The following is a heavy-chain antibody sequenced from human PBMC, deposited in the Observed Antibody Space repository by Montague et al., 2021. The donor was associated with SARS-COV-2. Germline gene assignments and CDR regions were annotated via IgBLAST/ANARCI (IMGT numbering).Heavy chain of an antibody. D-gene: IGHD3-3*01. CDR1: GGSVNSGSYS. J-gene: IGHJ3*02. V-gene: IGHV4-39*01. CDR2: IHYSGST. CDR3: ARRPGASYYVFWSGGFDN. Sequence: SETLSLTCTVSGGSVNSGSYSWDWIRQPPGKGLEWIGSIHYSGSTSYNPSLKSRVTISIDTSKNHFSLRVNSVTAADSAVYFCARRPGASYYVFWSGGFDNRGQGTMGTVS.